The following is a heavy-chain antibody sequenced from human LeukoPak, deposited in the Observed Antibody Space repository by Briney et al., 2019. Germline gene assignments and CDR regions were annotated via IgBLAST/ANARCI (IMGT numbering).Heavy chain of an antibody. V-gene: IGHV1-2*02. Sequence: VASVKVSCKASGYTFTSYYMHWVRQAPGQGLEWMGWINPNSGGTNYAQKFQGRVTMTRDTSISTAYMELSRLRSDDTAVYYCARDSPDYGLNYWGQGTLVTVSS. CDR3: ARDSPDYGLNY. D-gene: IGHD3-10*01. J-gene: IGHJ4*02. CDR1: GYTFTSYY. CDR2: INPNSGGT.